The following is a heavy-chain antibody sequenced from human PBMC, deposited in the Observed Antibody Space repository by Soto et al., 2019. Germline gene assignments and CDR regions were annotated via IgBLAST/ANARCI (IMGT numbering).Heavy chain of an antibody. CDR1: GGTFSSYA. V-gene: IGHV1-69*13. CDR3: ARDIGYDSSGYYRFDY. D-gene: IGHD3-22*01. CDR2: IIPIFGTA. J-gene: IGHJ4*02. Sequence: ASVKVSFKASGGTFSSYAISWLRQAPGQGLEWMGGIIPIFGTANYAQKFQGRVTITADESTSTAYMELSSLRSEDTAVYYCARDIGYDSSGYYRFDYWGQGTLVTVSS.